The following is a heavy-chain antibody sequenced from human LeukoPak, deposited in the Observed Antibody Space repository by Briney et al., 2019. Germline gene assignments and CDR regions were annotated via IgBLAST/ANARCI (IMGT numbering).Heavy chain of an antibody. CDR2: IAYDGSRA. CDR1: GFTLGGYG. D-gene: IGHD1-14*01. V-gene: IGHV3-33*01. Sequence: GGSLRLSCAGSGFTLGGYGMHWFRQTPGKGLEWVAVIAYDGSRAFYADSVKGRFTISRDNSKNTMSVQMDDLRAEDKAAYYCTRYNNDHFDYWGQGTLVTVSS. CDR3: TRYNNDHFDY. J-gene: IGHJ4*02.